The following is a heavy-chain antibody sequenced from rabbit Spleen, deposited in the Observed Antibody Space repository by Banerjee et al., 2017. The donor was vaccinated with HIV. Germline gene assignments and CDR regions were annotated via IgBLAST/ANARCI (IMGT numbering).Heavy chain of an antibody. Sequence: QSLEESGGDLVKPGASLTLTCIASGVSFSGDSYMCWVRQAPGKGLEWIACIDTGSSGFLYSASGAKGGSTTPKPPPPRVLLKMPIWPAAAPAPYFGARDISSSFSSYGRALWAQGPWSPS. J-gene: IGHJ6*01. V-gene: IGHV1S40*01. CDR2: IDTGSSGFL. CDR1: GVSFSGDSY. CDR3: ARDISSSFSSYGRAL. D-gene: IGHD1-1*01.